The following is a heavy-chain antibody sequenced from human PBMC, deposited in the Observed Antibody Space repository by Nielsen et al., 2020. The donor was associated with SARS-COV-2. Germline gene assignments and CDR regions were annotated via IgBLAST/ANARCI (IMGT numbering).Heavy chain of an antibody. Sequence: SETLSLTCAVYGGSFSGYYWSWIRQPPGKGLEWIGEINHRGSTNYNPSLKSRVTISVDTSKNQFSLKLSSVTAADTAVYYCARGAPPILLWFGEHYNWFDPWGQGTLVTVSS. CDR3: ARGAPPILLWFGEHYNWFDP. CDR1: GGSFSGYY. J-gene: IGHJ5*02. D-gene: IGHD3-10*01. V-gene: IGHV4-34*01. CDR2: INHRGST.